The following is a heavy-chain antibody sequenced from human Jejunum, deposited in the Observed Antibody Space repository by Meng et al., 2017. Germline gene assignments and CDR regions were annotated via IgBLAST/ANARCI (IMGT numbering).Heavy chain of an antibody. CDR3: ARGINFYDAAAYSFENYFDH. CDR1: GGSITTSHW. J-gene: IGHJ4*02. Sequence: QVQLQESGPGLVQPSGTLSLPCAALGGSITTSHWWSWVRQPPGKGLEWIGEIYFTGTTNYNPSLKSRVTMSVDQSKNQVSLKLTSVSAADTAVYFCARGINFYDAAAYSFENYFDHWSQGALVTVSS. V-gene: IGHV4-4*02. D-gene: IGHD2/OR15-2a*01. CDR2: IYFTGTT.